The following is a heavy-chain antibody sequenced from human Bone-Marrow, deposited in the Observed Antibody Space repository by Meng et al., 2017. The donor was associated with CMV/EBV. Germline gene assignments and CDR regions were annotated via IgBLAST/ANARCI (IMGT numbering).Heavy chain of an antibody. V-gene: IGHV4-34*01. CDR1: GGSFSGYY. D-gene: IGHD7-27*01. CDR3: ASNRGDNWGVDY. Sequence: SETLSLTCAVYGGSFSGYYWSWIRQPPGKGLEWIGEINHSGSTNYNPSLKSRVTISVDTSKNQFSLKLSSVTAADTAVYYCASNRGDNWGVDYWGQGTQVTVSS. J-gene: IGHJ4*02. CDR2: INHSGST.